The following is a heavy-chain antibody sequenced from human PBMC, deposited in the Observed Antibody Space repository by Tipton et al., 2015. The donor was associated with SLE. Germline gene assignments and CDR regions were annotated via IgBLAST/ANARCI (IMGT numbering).Heavy chain of an antibody. CDR3: ARERTVGALSFDL. CDR2: ISGSGGST. Sequence: SLRLSCAASGFTFSSYATSWVRPAPGKGLEWVSAISGSGGSTYYADSVKGRFTISRDNSKNMLYLQMNSLRAEDTAVYYCARERTVGALSFDLWGRGTLVTVSS. J-gene: IGHJ2*01. CDR1: GFTFSSYA. V-gene: IGHV3-23*01. D-gene: IGHD1-26*01.